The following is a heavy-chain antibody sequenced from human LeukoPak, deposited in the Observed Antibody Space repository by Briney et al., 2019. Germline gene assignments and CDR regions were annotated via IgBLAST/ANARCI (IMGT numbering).Heavy chain of an antibody. CDR2: INHSGST. Sequence: PSETLSLTCAVYGGSFSGYYWSWIRQPPGKGVEWIGEINHSGSTNYNPSLKSRVTISVDTSKNQFSLKLSSVTAADTAVYYCARLVRGWPLDYWGQGTLVTVSS. D-gene: IGHD6-19*01. V-gene: IGHV4-34*01. CDR1: GGSFSGYY. J-gene: IGHJ4*02. CDR3: ARLVRGWPLDY.